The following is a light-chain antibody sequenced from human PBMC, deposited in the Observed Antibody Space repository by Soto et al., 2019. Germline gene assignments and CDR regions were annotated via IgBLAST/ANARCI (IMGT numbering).Light chain of an antibody. CDR2: DVS. CDR3: CSDTDSRAL. CDR1: SSDVGGYNY. V-gene: IGLV2-11*01. Sequence: QSALTQPRSVSGSPGQSVTISCTGTSSDVGGYNYVSWYQQHPGKAPKVMIYDVSKRPSGVPDRFSGSKSGNTASLTISGLQAEDEADYYCCSDTDSRALFGGGTKLTVL. J-gene: IGLJ2*01.